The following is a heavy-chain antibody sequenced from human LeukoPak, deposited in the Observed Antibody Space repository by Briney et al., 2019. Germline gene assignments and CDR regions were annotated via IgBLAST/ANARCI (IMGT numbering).Heavy chain of an antibody. D-gene: IGHD1-7*01. Sequence: GGSLRLSCAAPGFTFSSYAMSWVRQAPGKGLEWVSAISGSGGSTYYADSVKGRFTISRDNSKNTLYLQMNSLRAEDTAVYYCAKATHITGTIDYWGQGTLVTVSS. J-gene: IGHJ4*02. V-gene: IGHV3-23*01. CDR2: ISGSGGST. CDR1: GFTFSSYA. CDR3: AKATHITGTIDY.